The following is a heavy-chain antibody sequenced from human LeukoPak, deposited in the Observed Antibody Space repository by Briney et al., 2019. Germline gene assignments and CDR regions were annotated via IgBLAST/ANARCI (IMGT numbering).Heavy chain of an antibody. J-gene: IGHJ1*01. CDR1: GFTFSTSG. V-gene: IGHV3-23*01. D-gene: IGHD3-16*01. CDR3: AKDDAWGRFYH. CDR2: ITGSGGST. Sequence: GGSLRLSCAASGFTFSTSGMSWVRQAPGKGLEWVSTITGSGGSTYYADSVKGRFTISRDNSKNTVYLQMNSLRADDTAIYYCAKDDAWGRFYHWGQGTLVTVSS.